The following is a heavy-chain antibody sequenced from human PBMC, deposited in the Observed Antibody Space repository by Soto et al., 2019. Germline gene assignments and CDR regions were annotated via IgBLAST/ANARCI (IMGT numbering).Heavy chain of an antibody. CDR1: GYTFTSYG. CDR2: ISAYNGNT. V-gene: IGHV1-18*01. J-gene: IGHJ4*02. D-gene: IGHD2-15*01. CDR3: ARDSDIVVVVAAGFDY. Sequence: QVQLVQSGAEVKKPGASVKVSCKASGYTFTSYGISWVRQAPGQGLEWMGWISAYNGNTNYAQKLQGRFTMTTDTPTSTAYMELRSLRSDDTAVYYCARDSDIVVVVAAGFDYWGQGTLVTVSS.